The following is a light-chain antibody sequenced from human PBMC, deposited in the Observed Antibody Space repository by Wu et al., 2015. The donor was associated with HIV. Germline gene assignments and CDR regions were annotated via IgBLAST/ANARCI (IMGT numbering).Light chain of an antibody. CDR2: GVS. Sequence: EIVLTQSPGTLSLSPGERATLSCRASQSLSGSYLAWYQQKPGQAPRLLIYGVSSRTTGIPDRFRGSGSGTDFTLTINRLEPEDFAVYYCQQYGSSPQTFGQGTKVEIK. CDR1: QSLSGSY. V-gene: IGKV3-20*01. J-gene: IGKJ1*01. CDR3: QQYGSSPQT.